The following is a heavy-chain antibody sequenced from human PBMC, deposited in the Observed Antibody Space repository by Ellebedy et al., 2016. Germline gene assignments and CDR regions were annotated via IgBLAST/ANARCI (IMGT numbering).Heavy chain of an antibody. Sequence: SETLSLTCTVSGGTTGNGDYYWGWIRQPPGKGLENIGIIYYDGITYYNPSLKSRVTISVDTSKNQFSLKMTSVTAADTGVYYCTRLDWGFWCFDLWGRGTLVTVSS. V-gene: IGHV4-39*01. D-gene: IGHD3/OR15-3a*01. J-gene: IGHJ2*01. CDR2: IYYDGIT. CDR3: TRLDWGFWCFDL. CDR1: GGTTGNGDYY.